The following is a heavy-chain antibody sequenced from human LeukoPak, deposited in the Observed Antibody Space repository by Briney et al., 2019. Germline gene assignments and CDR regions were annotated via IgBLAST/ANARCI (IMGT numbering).Heavy chain of an antibody. V-gene: IGHV4-4*07. D-gene: IGHD3-10*01. CDR2: RST. CDR1: GGSISSYY. J-gene: IGHJ4*02. CDR3: ARGAYHYGSGSYYFDY. Sequence: PSETLSLTCTVSGGSISSYYWSWIRQPAGKGLEWIGRRSTNHNPSLKSRVTMSVDKSKNQLSLKLSSVTAADTAMYYCARGAYHYGSGSYYFDYWAREPWSPSPQ.